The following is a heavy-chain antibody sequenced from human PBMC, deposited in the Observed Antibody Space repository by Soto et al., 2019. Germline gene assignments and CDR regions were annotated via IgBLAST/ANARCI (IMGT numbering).Heavy chain of an antibody. J-gene: IGHJ4*02. CDR3: ARDEGQQLAPAFDY. CDR2: ISAYNGNT. CDR1: GYTFTSYG. D-gene: IGHD6-13*01. Sequence: ASVKVSCKASGYTFTSYGISWVRQAPGQGLEWMGWISAYNGNTNYAQKLQGRVTMTTDTSTSTAYMELRSLRSDDTAVYYCARDEGQQLAPAFDYWRQGTLVTVSS. V-gene: IGHV1-18*04.